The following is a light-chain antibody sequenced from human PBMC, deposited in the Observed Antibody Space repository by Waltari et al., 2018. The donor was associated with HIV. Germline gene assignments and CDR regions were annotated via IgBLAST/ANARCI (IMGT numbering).Light chain of an antibody. J-gene: IGKJ2*01. CDR2: GAS. V-gene: IGKV3-15*01. CDR1: QSVDSD. Sequence: RVMTQYLTTLSVSPGERATLSCRASQSVDSDLAWYQQKPGQPPRLLISGASTRATCIPAMFSGSGSGIEFTLTINSLQSEDFAIYYCQQYNNWPYTFGQGTRLDIK. CDR3: QQYNNWPYT.